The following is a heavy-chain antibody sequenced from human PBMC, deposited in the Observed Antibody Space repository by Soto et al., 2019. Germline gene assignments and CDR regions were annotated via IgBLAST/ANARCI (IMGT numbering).Heavy chain of an antibody. CDR2: ISGSGGST. D-gene: IGHD6-19*01. Sequence: GGSLRLSCAASGFTFSSYAMSWVRQAPGKGLEWVSSISGSGGSTNSADSVKGRFTISRDNSKNTLYLQMNSLRVEDTAVYYCAKDQEVGYSSGWFAAWGQGTLVTVSS. CDR1: GFTFSSYA. J-gene: IGHJ5*02. V-gene: IGHV3-23*01. CDR3: AKDQEVGYSSGWFAA.